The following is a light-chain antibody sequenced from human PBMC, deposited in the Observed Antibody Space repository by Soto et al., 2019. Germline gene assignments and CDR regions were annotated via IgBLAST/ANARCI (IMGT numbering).Light chain of an antibody. CDR2: DAS. J-gene: IGKJ4*01. V-gene: IGKV1-33*01. CDR3: QQYDNLPLN. Sequence: DIQMTQSPSSLSASVGDRVTITCQASQDISNYLNWYQQKPGKAPKLLIYDASNLETGVPSRFSGSGSGTDLTVTISSLQPEEIATYYCQQYDNLPLNCGGGTKVEIK. CDR1: QDISNY.